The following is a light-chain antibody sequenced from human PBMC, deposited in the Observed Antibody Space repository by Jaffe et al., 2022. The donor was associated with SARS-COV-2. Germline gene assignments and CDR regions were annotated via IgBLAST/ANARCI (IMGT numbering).Light chain of an antibody. CDR1: SSNIGIRT. J-gene: IGLJ3*02. CDR2: NAN. V-gene: IGLV1-44*01. CDR3: AAWDDSLHVV. Sequence: QSVLTQPPSASGTPGQRVTISCSGSSSNIGIRTVNWYQQLPGMAPKLLIYNANQRPSGVPDRFSGSKSGTSASLAISGLQSEDEADYYCAAWDDSLHVVFGGGTKLTVL.